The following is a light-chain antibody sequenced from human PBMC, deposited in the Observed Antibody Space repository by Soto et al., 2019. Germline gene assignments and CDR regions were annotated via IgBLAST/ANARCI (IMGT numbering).Light chain of an antibody. CDR3: QQSYSTPYT. Sequence: DSQMTQSPSSLSASVGDRVTITCRASQSLSSYLNWYQQKPGKAPKLLIYAASSLQSVVPSRFSGSGSVTDFTLTISSLQPEDFATYYCQQSYSTPYTFGQGTKLEIK. V-gene: IGKV1-39*01. CDR2: AAS. J-gene: IGKJ2*01. CDR1: QSLSSY.